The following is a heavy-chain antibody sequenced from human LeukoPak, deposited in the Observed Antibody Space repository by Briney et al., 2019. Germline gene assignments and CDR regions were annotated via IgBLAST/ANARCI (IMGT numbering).Heavy chain of an antibody. Sequence: PSETLSLTCTVSGGSISSYYWSWIRQPPGKGLEWIGYIYYSGSTNYNPSLKSRVTISVDTSKNQFSLKLSSVTAADTAVYYCARGAEAAAGIFDYWGQGTLVTVSS. V-gene: IGHV4-59*01. CDR1: GGSISSYY. D-gene: IGHD6-13*01. CDR3: ARGAEAAAGIFDY. J-gene: IGHJ4*02. CDR2: IYYSGST.